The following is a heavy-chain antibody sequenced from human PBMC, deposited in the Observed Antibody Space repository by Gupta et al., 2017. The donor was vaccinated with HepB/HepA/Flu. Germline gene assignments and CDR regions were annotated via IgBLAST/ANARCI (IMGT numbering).Heavy chain of an antibody. V-gene: IGHV4-34*01. CDR1: GGSFSAYY. J-gene: IGHJ6*03. CDR3: ARGSPDTAMGTVVYYYMDV. CDR2: INHSGST. Sequence: QVQLQQWGAGLLKPSETLSLTYAVYGGSFSAYYWSWIRQPPGKGLEWIGEINHSGSTNYNPSIKSRVTISVDTSKNQFSLKLSSVTAAETAVYYCARGSPDTAMGTVVYYYMDVWGKGTTVTVSS. D-gene: IGHD5-18*01.